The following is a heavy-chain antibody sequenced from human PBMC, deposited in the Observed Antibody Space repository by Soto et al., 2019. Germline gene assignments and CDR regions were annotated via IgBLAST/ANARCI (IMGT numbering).Heavy chain of an antibody. D-gene: IGHD3-22*01. Sequence: GGSLRLSCVGSAFNIPDRAMHWVRQAPGKGLEWVSGIYWNSARIDYADSVKGRFTISRDNSKNTQYLQMSSLRADDTAVYYCVKGEYYYDSSGYYPFDYWGQGTLVTVSS. V-gene: IGHV3-9*01. CDR3: VKGEYYYDSSGYYPFDY. J-gene: IGHJ4*02. CDR2: IYWNSARI. CDR1: AFNIPDRA.